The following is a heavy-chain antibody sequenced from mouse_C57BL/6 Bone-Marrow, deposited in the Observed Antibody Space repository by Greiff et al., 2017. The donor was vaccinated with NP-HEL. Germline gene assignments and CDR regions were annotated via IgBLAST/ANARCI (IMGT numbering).Heavy chain of an antibody. Sequence: EVNLVESGGDLVKPGGSLKLSCAASGFTFSSYGMSWVRQTPDKRLEWVATISSGGSYTYYPDSVKGRFTISRDNAKNTLYLQMSSLKSEDTAMYYCARHHYGSRGYFDYWGQGTTLTVSS. CDR1: GFTFSSYG. J-gene: IGHJ2*01. CDR2: ISSGGSYT. D-gene: IGHD1-1*01. CDR3: ARHHYGSRGYFDY. V-gene: IGHV5-6*01.